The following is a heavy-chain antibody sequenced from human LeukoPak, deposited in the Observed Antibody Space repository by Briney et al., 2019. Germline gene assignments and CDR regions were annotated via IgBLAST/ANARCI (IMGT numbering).Heavy chain of an antibody. Sequence: SETLSLTSSVSGGSINTYYWSWIRQPAGKGLEWIGHIYTSGITNYNPSLKSRVTMSVDTSKNQFSLKLSSVTAADTAVYFCARDFWFGNHYMDVWGKGTTVTVSS. CDR2: IYTSGIT. CDR3: ARDFWFGNHYMDV. CDR1: GGSINTYY. V-gene: IGHV4-4*07. D-gene: IGHD3-10*01. J-gene: IGHJ6*03.